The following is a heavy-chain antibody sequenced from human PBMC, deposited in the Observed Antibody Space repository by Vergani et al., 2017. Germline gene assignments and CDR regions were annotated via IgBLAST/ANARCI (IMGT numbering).Heavy chain of an antibody. CDR2: IYYSGST. CDR1: GGSISSGGYY. V-gene: IGHV4-31*03. CDR3: AIHSSGFYGEVDY. Sequence: QVQLQESGPGLVKPSQTLSLTCSVSGGSISSGGYYWSWIRQHPGKGQEWIGYIYYSGSTYYNPSLKSRVIISVDTSKNQFSLKLRSVTAADTAVYYCAIHSSGFYGEVDYWGQGTLVTVSS. D-gene: IGHD3-22*01. J-gene: IGHJ4*02.